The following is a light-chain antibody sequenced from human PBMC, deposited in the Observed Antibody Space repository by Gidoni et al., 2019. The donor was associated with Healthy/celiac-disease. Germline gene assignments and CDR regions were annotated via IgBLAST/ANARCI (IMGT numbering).Light chain of an antibody. V-gene: IGKV3-20*01. J-gene: IGKJ2*01. CDR2: DAS. CDR3: QQYGSSPPYT. CDR1: QSVSSSY. Sequence: EIVLTQSPRTLSLSPGERATLSCRASQSVSSSYLAWYQQKPGQAPRPLIYDASSRATGIPDRFSGSGSGTDFTLTISRLEPEDFAVYYCQQYGSSPPYTFGQGTKLEIK.